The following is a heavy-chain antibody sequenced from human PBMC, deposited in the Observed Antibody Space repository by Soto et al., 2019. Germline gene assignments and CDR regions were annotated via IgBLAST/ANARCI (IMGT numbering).Heavy chain of an antibody. V-gene: IGHV3-30*18. J-gene: IGHJ4*02. Sequence: QVKLVESGGGVVQPGRSLRLSCAASGFTFSSYGMHWVRQAPGKGLEWVAVISYDGSNRYYADSVKGRFTISRDNSKNTLYLQMNSLRAEDTAVYYCAKGYCSSISCPIAYWGQGTLVTVSS. CDR1: GFTFSSYG. CDR3: AKGYCSSISCPIAY. CDR2: ISYDGSNR. D-gene: IGHD2-2*01.